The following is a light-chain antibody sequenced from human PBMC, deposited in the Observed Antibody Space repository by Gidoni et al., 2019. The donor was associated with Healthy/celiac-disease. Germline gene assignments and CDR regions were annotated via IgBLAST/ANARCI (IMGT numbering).Light chain of an antibody. Sequence: QSALTQPASVSGSPGQSNTISCTGPSSDVGGYNYVSWYQQHPGQAPKLMIYQVSHRPSGVSNRFSGSKSGNTASLTISVLQAEDEADYYCSSYTSSSTVVFGGGTKLTVL. J-gene: IGLJ2*01. CDR1: SSDVGGYNY. CDR2: QVS. V-gene: IGLV2-14*01. CDR3: SSYTSSSTVV.